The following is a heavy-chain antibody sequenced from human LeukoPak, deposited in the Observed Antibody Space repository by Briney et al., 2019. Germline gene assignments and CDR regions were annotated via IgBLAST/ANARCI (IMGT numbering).Heavy chain of an antibody. D-gene: IGHD6-19*01. J-gene: IGHJ4*02. Sequence: GGSLRLSCAASGFTFDDYGMSWVRQAPGKGLEGVSLINWNGGRSGYADSVKGRFTISRDNAKNSLYLQMNSLRAEDTALYYCARMWAVADPFLDLWGQGTLVTVSS. CDR3: ARMWAVADPFLDL. V-gene: IGHV3-20*04. CDR2: INWNGGRS. CDR1: GFTFDDYG.